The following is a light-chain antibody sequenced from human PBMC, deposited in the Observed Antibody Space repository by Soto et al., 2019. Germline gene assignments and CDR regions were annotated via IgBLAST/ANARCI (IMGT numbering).Light chain of an antibody. CDR2: ASS. V-gene: IGKV1-39*01. Sequence: DIQRTQSPSTLSGSVGDRVTITCRASQTISSWLAWYQQKPGKAPKLLISASSRLQSGVPSRFSGSGSGTDFTLTIDSLRPEDFASYYCQQSYSSSPITFGPGTRLEIK. CDR3: QQSYSSSPIT. J-gene: IGKJ5*01. CDR1: QTISSW.